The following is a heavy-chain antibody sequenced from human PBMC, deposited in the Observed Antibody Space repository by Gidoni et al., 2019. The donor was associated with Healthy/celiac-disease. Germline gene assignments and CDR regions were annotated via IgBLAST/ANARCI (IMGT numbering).Heavy chain of an antibody. Sequence: QVQLQESGPGLVKPSQTLSLTCTVSGGSLSSCSYYWSWIRQPAGKGLEWIGRIYTSGSTNYNPSLKSRVTISVDTSKNQFSLKLSSVTAADTAVYYCARGSGGVLEGNWFDPWGQGTLVTVSS. CDR3: ARGSGGVLEGNWFDP. CDR2: IYTSGST. CDR1: GGSLSSCSYY. V-gene: IGHV4-61*02. J-gene: IGHJ5*02. D-gene: IGHD3-16*02.